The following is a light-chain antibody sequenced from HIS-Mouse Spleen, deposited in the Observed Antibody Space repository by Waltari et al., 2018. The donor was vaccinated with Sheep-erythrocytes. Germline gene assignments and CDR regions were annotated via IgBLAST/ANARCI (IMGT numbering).Light chain of an antibody. CDR3: CSYAGSSTPWV. J-gene: IGLJ3*02. CDR2: EGS. CDR1: SSDVGSYNL. V-gene: IGLV2-23*01. Sequence: QSALTQPASVSGSPGQSITISCTGTSSDVGSYNLVSWYHQHPRKAPKLMIYEGSKRPSGVSNRVSGSKSGNTASLTISGLKAEDEADYYCCSYAGSSTPWVFGGGTKLTVL.